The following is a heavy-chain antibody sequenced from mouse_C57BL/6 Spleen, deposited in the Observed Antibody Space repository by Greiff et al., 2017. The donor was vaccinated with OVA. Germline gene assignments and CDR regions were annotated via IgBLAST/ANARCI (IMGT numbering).Heavy chain of an antibody. CDR2: IDPSDSYT. J-gene: IGHJ3*01. Sequence: QVQLQHPGAELVMPGASVKLSCKASGYTFTSYWMHWVKQRPGQGLEWIGEIDPSDSYTNYNQKFKGKSTLTVDKSSSTAYMQLSSLTSEDSAVYDCARWAPDGYSWFAYWGQGTLVTVSA. CDR1: GYTFTSYW. CDR3: ARWAPDGYSWFAY. D-gene: IGHD2-3*01. V-gene: IGHV1-69*01.